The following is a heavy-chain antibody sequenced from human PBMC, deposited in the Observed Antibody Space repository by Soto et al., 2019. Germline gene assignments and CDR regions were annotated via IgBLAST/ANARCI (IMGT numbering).Heavy chain of an antibody. CDR1: GFTFSSYW. V-gene: IGHV3-74*01. J-gene: IGHJ3*02. Sequence: PGGSLRLSCAASGFTFSSYWMHWVRQAPGKGLVWVSRINSDGSSTSYADSVKGRFTISRDNAKNTLYLQMNSLRAEDTAVYYCTQPFYYDRTRRPLDIWGQGTMVTVSS. D-gene: IGHD3-22*01. CDR2: INSDGSST. CDR3: TQPFYYDRTRRPLDI.